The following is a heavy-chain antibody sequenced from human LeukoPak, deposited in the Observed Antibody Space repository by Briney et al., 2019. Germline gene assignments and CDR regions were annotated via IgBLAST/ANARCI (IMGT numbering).Heavy chain of an antibody. V-gene: IGHV1-2*02. CDR1: GYTFTGDY. Sequence: GASVKVSCKASGYTFTGDYMHWVRQAPGQGLEWMGWIDPSGGTTYAQKFQGRVAMTRDTSISTAYMELSGLRSDDTAIYYCAGLGVRSGELDYWGQGTLVTVSS. J-gene: IGHJ4*02. CDR2: IDPSGGT. CDR3: AGLGVRSGELDY. D-gene: IGHD3-3*01.